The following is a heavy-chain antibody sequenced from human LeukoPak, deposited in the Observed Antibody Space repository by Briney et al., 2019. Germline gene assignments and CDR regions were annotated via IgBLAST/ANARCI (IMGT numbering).Heavy chain of an antibody. D-gene: IGHD6-13*01. CDR1: GGSISSGGYY. Sequence: SETLSLTCTVSGGSISSGGYYWSWIRQPAGKGLEWIGRIYTSGSTNYNPSLKSRVTISVDTSKNQFSLKLSSVTAADTAVYYCARVIAAAGTSIDPWGQGTLVTVSS. CDR2: IYTSGST. J-gene: IGHJ5*02. V-gene: IGHV4-61*02. CDR3: ARVIAAAGTSIDP.